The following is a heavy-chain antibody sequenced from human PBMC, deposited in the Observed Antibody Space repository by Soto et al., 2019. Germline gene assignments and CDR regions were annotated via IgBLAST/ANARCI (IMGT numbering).Heavy chain of an antibody. Sequence: GSLRLSCAASGFTFNSYDMNWVRQAPGKGLEWISYISSSSRTIYYADSVKGRFTISRDNVGHTLFLQMSSLRDEDTAVYYCASLPYYYDATSWGPGTQVTVSS. V-gene: IGHV3-48*02. CDR2: ISSSSRTI. CDR3: ASLPYYYDATS. CDR1: GFTFNSYD. D-gene: IGHD3-22*01. J-gene: IGHJ5*02.